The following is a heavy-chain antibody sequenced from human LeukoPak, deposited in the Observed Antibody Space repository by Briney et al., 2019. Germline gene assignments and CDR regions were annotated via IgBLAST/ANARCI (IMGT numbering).Heavy chain of an antibody. V-gene: IGHV3-23*01. CDR1: GYTFSSCA. CDR3: AKPTGTSIYDY. CDR2: ISGSGGST. Sequence: GGSLRLSCAASGYTFSSCAMSWVRQAPGKGLEWVSAISGSGGSTYYADSVKSRFTISRDNSKNTLYLQMNSLRAEDTAVYYCAKPTGTSIYDYWGQGTLVTVSS. D-gene: IGHD1-1*01. J-gene: IGHJ4*02.